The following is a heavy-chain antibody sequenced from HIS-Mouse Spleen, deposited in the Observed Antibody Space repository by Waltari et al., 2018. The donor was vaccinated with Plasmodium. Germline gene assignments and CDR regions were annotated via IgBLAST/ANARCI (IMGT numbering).Heavy chain of an antibody. CDR1: GFTFSSYW. D-gene: IGHD6-13*01. CDR3: ASSWYWYFDL. J-gene: IGHJ2*01. CDR2: RKQDGSEK. V-gene: IGHV3-7*01. Sequence: EVQLVESGGGLVQPGGSLRLSCAASGFTFSSYWMSWVRQAPGKGLEGVANRKQDGSEKYYVDSVKGRFTISRDNAKNSLYLQMTSLRAEDTAVYYCASSWYWYFDLWGRGTLVTVSS.